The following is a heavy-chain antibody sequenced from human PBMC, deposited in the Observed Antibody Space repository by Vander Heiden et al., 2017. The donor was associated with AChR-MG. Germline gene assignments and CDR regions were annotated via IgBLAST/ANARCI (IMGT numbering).Heavy chain of an antibody. J-gene: IGHJ4*02. Sequence: QMQLMQSGAEVKKPGSSVKVSCKASGGPFSTCAFSWVRQAPGQGLEWMGGIIPFFRSANYAQKFQGRVLITADDSTSTAYMELSSLKSADTAVYFCVSRDIYTAYNNFSPGRFDYWGQGTLVTVSS. CDR1: GGPFSTCA. CDR3: VSRDIYTAYNNFSPGRFDY. D-gene: IGHD5-18*01. V-gene: IGHV1-69*01. CDR2: IIPFFRSA.